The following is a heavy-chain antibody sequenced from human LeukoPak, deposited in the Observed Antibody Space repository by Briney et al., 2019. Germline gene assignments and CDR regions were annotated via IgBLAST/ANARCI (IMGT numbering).Heavy chain of an antibody. V-gene: IGHV4-61*02. J-gene: IGHJ4*02. Sequence: SETLSLTCTVSGGSISSGSYYWSWIRQPAGKGLEWIGRIYTSGSTNYNPSLKSRVTISVDTSKNQFSLKLSSVTAADTAVYYCARERTNIVVVPAANELDYWGQGTLVTVSS. CDR2: IYTSGST. D-gene: IGHD2-2*01. CDR3: ARERTNIVVVPAANELDY. CDR1: GGSISSGSYY.